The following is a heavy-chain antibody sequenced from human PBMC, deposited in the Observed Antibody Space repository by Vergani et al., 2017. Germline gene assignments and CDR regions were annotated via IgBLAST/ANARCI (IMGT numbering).Heavy chain of an antibody. CDR1: GFTFSSYW. D-gene: IGHD3-22*01. Sequence: EVQLVESGGGLVQPGGSLRLSCAASGFTFSSYWMSWVRQAPGKGLEWVANIKQDGSEKYYVDSVKGRFTISRDNSKNTLYLQMNSLRAEDTAVYYCAKDRAHYEPVVLDYWGQGTLVTVAS. V-gene: IGHV3-7*03. J-gene: IGHJ4*02. CDR3: AKDRAHYEPVVLDY. CDR2: IKQDGSEK.